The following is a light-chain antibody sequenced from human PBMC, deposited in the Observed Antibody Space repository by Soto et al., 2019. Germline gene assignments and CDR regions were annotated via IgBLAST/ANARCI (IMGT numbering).Light chain of an antibody. CDR3: QQYGPSPPIT. CDR2: ATS. V-gene: IGKV3-20*01. CDR1: QSVTTAY. Sequence: EIVFTQSPGTLSLYPGERATLSCRASQSVTTAYLAWYQQKPGQAHRLVIYATSSRATGFPDRFSGSGSGTDFTLTISRLEPEDFAVYYCQQYGPSPPITFGQGTRLEIK. J-gene: IGKJ5*01.